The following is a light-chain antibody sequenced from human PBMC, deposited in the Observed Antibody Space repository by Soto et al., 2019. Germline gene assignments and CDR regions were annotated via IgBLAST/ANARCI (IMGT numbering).Light chain of an antibody. Sequence: DIQMTQSPSTLSAAVGDRVTFTCRASHNISRWLAWYQQKPGKAPRLLIYGASTLESGVPSRFSGGGSGTEFTLTISSLQPDDFATYYCQQYNSYSKTFGQGTIYSKTFGQGTKVDIK. CDR1: HNISRW. CDR2: GAS. V-gene: IGKV1-5*01. CDR3: QQYNSYSKTFGQGTIYSKT. J-gene: IGKJ1*01.